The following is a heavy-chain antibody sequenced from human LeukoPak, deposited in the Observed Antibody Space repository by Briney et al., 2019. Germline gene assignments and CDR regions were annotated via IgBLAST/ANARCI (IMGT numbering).Heavy chain of an antibody. CDR3: ATVRYGSSWYSFLYYFDY. D-gene: IGHD6-13*01. CDR2: FDPEDGET. J-gene: IGHJ4*02. CDR1: GYTFTNFD. Sequence: ASVKVSCKASGYTFTNFDINWVRQAPGKGLEWMGGFDPEDGETIYAQKFQGRVTMTEDTSTDTAYMELSSLRSEDTAVYYCATVRYGSSWYSFLYYFDYWGQGTLVTVSS. V-gene: IGHV1-24*01.